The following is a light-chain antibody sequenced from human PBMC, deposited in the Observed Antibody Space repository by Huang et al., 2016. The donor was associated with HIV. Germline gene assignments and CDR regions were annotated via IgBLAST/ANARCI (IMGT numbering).Light chain of an antibody. CDR3: QQRSDWPLT. V-gene: IGKV3-11*01. Sequence: EIVLTQSPATLSFSPGERATLSCRASQSVSTYLAWYKQRSGQAPRLLIYYASNRVPGIPARFSGSGSGTDFTLTISSLEPEDFAVYYCQQRSDWPLTFGGGTKVEMK. CDR1: QSVSTY. J-gene: IGKJ4*01. CDR2: YAS.